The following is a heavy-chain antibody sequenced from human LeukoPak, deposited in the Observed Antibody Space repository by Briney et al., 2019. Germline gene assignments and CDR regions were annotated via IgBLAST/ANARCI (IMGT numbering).Heavy chain of an antibody. V-gene: IGHV3-43*02. D-gene: IGHD3-9*01. Sequence: GGALRLSCAASGFTFDDYAMHWVRQAPGKGLEWVSLISGDGVSTCYEDSVKGRFTISRDNSKNSLYLQMNSLRTEDTALYYCAKDMAGYFDWLLYRSYYYYGMDVWGQGTTATVSS. CDR3: AKDMAGYFDWLLYRSYYYYGMDV. CDR1: GFTFDDYA. J-gene: IGHJ6*02. CDR2: ISGDGVST.